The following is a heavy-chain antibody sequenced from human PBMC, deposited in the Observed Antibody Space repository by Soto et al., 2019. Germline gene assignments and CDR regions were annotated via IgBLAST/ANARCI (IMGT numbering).Heavy chain of an antibody. CDR1: GFTFSSYA. V-gene: IGHV3-23*01. Sequence: HPGGSLRLSCAASGFTFSSYAMSWVRQAPGKGLEWASAISGSGGSTYYADSVKGRFTISRDNAKNSLYLQMNSLRAEDTAVYYCARRVLGYCTGGSCYVDYWGQGTLVTVSS. CDR2: ISGSGGST. J-gene: IGHJ4*02. D-gene: IGHD2-15*01. CDR3: ARRVLGYCTGGSCYVDY.